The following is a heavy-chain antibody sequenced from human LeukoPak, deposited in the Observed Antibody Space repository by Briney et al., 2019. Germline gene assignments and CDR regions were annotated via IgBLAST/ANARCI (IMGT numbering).Heavy chain of an antibody. J-gene: IGHJ3*02. V-gene: IGHV1-18*01. CDR1: GYTFTSYG. CDR2: ISAYNGNT. D-gene: IGHD3-9*01. Sequence: ASVKVSCKASGYTFTSYGISWVRQAPGQGLEWMGWISAYNGNTNYAQKLQGRVTMTTDTSTSTAYMKLRSMRSDDTAVYYCARDPHYDILTGPATNDAFDIWGQGTMVTVSS. CDR3: ARDPHYDILTGPATNDAFDI.